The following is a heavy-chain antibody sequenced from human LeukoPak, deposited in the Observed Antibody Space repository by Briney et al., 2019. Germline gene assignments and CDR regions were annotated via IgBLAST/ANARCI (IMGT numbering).Heavy chain of an antibody. CDR3: AKGRDYGDYVGGGEIDY. CDR2: ISAYNGNT. J-gene: IGHJ4*02. Sequence: ASVKVSCKASGYTFTSYGISWVRQAPGQGLEWMGWISAYNGNTNYAQKLQGRVTMTTDTSTSTAYMELRSLRSDDTAVYYCAKGRDYGDYVGGGEIDYWGQGTLVTVSS. V-gene: IGHV1-18*01. CDR1: GYTFTSYG. D-gene: IGHD4-17*01.